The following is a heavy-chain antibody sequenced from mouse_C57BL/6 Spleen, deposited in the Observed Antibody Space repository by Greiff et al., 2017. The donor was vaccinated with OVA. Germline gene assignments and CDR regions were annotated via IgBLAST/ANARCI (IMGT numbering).Heavy chain of an antibody. J-gene: IGHJ2*01. V-gene: IGHV1-11*01. Sequence: VQRVESGAELASPGASVTLSCKASGYTFTDHIMNWVKKRPGQGLEWIGRIYPVSGETNYNQKFMGKATFSVDRSSSTVYMVLNSLTSEDPAVYYCGRSYDYDVGYFDYWGQGTTLTVSS. CDR2: IYPVSGET. CDR3: GRSYDYDVGYFDY. D-gene: IGHD2-4*01. CDR1: GYTFTDHI.